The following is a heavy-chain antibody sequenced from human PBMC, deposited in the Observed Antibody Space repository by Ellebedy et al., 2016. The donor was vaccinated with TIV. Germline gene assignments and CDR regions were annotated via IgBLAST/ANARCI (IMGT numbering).Heavy chain of an antibody. D-gene: IGHD3-9*01. CDR2: IYYSGST. CDR1: GGSFSGYY. J-gene: IGHJ3*02. CDR3: ARRLGLVISDDAFDI. V-gene: IGHV4-59*08. Sequence: SETLSLXXAVYGGSFSGYYWSWIRQPPGKGLEWIGYIYYSGSTNYNPSLKSRVTISVDTSKNQFSLKLSSVTAADTAVYYCARRLGLVISDDAFDIWGQGTMVTVSS.